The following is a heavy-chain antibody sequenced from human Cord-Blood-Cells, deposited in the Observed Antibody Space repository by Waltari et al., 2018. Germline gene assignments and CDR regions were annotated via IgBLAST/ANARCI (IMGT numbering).Heavy chain of an antibody. CDR1: GFTFSSYS. CDR3: ARWDTAMVVTDY. D-gene: IGHD5-18*01. V-gene: IGHV3-21*01. Sequence: EVQLVESGGGLVKPGGSLRLSCAASGFTFSSYSMNWVRQAPGKGLEWVSSISSSSSYIYYADSVKGRFTISRDNAKNSLYLQMNSLRAEDTAVYYCARWDTAMVVTDYWGQGTLVTVSS. CDR2: ISSSSSYI. J-gene: IGHJ4*02.